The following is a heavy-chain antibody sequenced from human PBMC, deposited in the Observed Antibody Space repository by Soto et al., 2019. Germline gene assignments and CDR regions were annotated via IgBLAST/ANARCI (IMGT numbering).Heavy chain of an antibody. CDR2: IYYSGST. CDR3: ARHRGDDFWSGYYSPSWFDP. D-gene: IGHD3-3*01. V-gene: IGHV4-39*01. J-gene: IGHJ5*02. CDR1: GGSISRSSYY. Sequence: ASETLSLTCTVSGGSISRSSYYWGWIRPPPGKGLEWIGSIYYSGSTYYNPSLKSRVTISVDTSKNQFSLKLSSVTAADTAVYYCARHRGDDFWSGYYSPSWFDPWGQGTLVTVSS.